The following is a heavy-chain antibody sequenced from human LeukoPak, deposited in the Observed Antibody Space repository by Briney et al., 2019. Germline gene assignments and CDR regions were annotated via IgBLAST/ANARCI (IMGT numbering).Heavy chain of an antibody. CDR3: ATERGNYYGSGSYSWWFDP. D-gene: IGHD3-10*01. CDR2: FDPEDGET. V-gene: IGHV1-24*01. J-gene: IGHJ5*02. Sequence: ASVKVSCKASGYTFTGYYMHWVRQAPGKGLEWMGGFDPEDGETIYAQKFQGRVTMTEDTSTDTAYMELSSLRSEDTAVYYCATERGNYYGSGSYSWWFDPWGQGTLVTVSS. CDR1: GYTFTGYY.